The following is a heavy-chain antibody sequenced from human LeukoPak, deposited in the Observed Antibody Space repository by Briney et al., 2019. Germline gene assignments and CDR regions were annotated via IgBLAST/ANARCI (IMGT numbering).Heavy chain of an antibody. Sequence: GRSLRLSCAASGFTFSSYAMHWVRQAPGKGLEWVAVISYDGSNKYYADSVKGRFTITRDNSKNTLYLQMNSLRAEDTAVYYCAKDQGRYFDWLSNWFDPWGQGTLVTVSS. V-gene: IGHV3-30-3*01. CDR1: GFTFSSYA. D-gene: IGHD3-9*01. CDR3: AKDQGRYFDWLSNWFDP. J-gene: IGHJ5*02. CDR2: ISYDGSNK.